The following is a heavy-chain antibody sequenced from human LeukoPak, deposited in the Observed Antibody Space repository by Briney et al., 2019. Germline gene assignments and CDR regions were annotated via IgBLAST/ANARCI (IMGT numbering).Heavy chain of an antibody. CDR3: ARESLAGITMIVVVITTDFDY. V-gene: IGHV1-2*06. CDR2: INPNSGGT. J-gene: IGHJ4*02. D-gene: IGHD3-22*01. Sequence: ASVKVSCKASGYTFTGYYMHWVRQAPGQGLEWMGRINPNSGGTNYAQKFQGRVTVTRDTSISTAYMELSRLRSDDTAVYYCARESLAGITMIVVVITTDFDYWGQGTLVTVPS. CDR1: GYTFTGYY.